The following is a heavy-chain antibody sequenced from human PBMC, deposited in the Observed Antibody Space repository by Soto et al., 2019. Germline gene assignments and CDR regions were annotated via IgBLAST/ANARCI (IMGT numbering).Heavy chain of an antibody. V-gene: IGHV4-31*03. CDR1: GGSISSGGYY. CDR3: ARVTYDSRGYYSKHDY. J-gene: IGHJ4*02. D-gene: IGHD3-22*01. CDR2: IYYSGST. Sequence: QVQLQESGPGLVKPSQTLSLTCSVSGGSISSGGYYWSWIRQHPEKGLEWIGYIYYSGSTYYNPSLKSRVTISVDPSKNQFSLKLTSVTAADTAVYYCARVTYDSRGYYSKHDYWGQGTLVTVSS.